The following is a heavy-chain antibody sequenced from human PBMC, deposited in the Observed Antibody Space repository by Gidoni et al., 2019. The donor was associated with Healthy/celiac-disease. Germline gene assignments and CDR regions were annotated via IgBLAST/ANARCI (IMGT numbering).Heavy chain of an antibody. CDR1: GFTCSSYA. CDR3: ARDIVVVPAAIWEFDY. Sequence: EVQLVESGGGLVQPGGSLRLSCAASGFTCSSYAMSWVRQAPGKGLEWVSAISGSGGSTYYADSVKGRFTISRDNSKNTPYLQMNSLRAEDTAVYYCARDIVVVPAAIWEFDYWGQGTLVTVSS. V-gene: IGHV3-23*04. D-gene: IGHD2-2*01. J-gene: IGHJ4*02. CDR2: ISGSGGST.